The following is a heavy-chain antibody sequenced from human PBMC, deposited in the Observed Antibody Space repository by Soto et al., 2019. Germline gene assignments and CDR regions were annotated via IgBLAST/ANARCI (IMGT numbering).Heavy chain of an antibody. CDR3: ARSYCLPNCCYHGYFDY. V-gene: IGHV5-10-1*01. D-gene: IGHD2-2*01. J-gene: IGHJ4*01. CDR1: GYSFTNNW. Sequence: PGESLGISCKGSGYSFTNNWISWVRQMPGKGLEWMGRIDPRDSYTNYSPSFQGHVTISVDKSDNTSYLQWSSLKASDTAMYFCARSYCLPNCCYHGYFDYWGRGTLVTVSS. CDR2: IDPRDSYT.